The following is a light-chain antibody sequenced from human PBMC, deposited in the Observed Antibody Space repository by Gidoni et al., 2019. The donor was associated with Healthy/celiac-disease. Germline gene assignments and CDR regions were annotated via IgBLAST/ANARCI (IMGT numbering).Light chain of an antibody. CDR3: QSYDSSLRDVV. Sequence: QSVLTQPPSVSGAPGQRVTISCTGSSSNIGAGYVVHWYQQRPGTAPKLLIYGNSNRPSGVPDRFSGSKSGTSASLAITGLQAEDEADYYCQSYDSSLRDVVFGGGTKLTVL. J-gene: IGLJ2*01. V-gene: IGLV1-40*01. CDR2: GNS. CDR1: SSNIGAGYV.